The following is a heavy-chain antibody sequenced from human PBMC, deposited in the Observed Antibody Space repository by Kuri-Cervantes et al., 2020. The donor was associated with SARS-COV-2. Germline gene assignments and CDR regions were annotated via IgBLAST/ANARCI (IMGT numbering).Heavy chain of an antibody. J-gene: IGHJ3*02. Sequence: GESLKISCAASGFTVSSNYMSWVRQAPGKGLEWVSVIYSGGSTYYADSVKGRFTTSRGNSKNTLYLQMNSLRAEDTAVYYCATVTPDIVVVPAAIPGAFDIWGQGTMVTVSS. D-gene: IGHD2-2*02. CDR1: GFTVSSNY. V-gene: IGHV3-53*01. CDR2: IYSGGST. CDR3: ATVTPDIVVVPAAIPGAFDI.